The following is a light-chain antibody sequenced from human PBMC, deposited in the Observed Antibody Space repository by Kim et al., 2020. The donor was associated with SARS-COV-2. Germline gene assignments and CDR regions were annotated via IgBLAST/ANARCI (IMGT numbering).Light chain of an antibody. CDR1: KSGDKF. V-gene: IGLV3-1*01. Sequence: SYELTQPPSVSVSPGQTASITCSGDKSGDKFACWYQQKPGQSPVLVIYQDNKRPSEIPERFSGSNSGNTATLTISGTQAMDEADYYCQSWDSNTGLYVFGTGTKVTVL. CDR3: QSWDSNTGLYV. CDR2: QDN. J-gene: IGLJ1*01.